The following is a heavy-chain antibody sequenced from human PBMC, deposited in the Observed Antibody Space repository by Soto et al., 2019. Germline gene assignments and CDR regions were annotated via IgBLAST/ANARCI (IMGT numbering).Heavy chain of an antibody. Sequence: GGSLRLSCAASGFTFSSYSMNWVRQAPGKGLEWVSSISSSSSYIYYADSVKGRFTISRDNAKNSLYLQMNSLRAEDTAVYYCARDFRGYDVYYYYGMDVWGQGTTVTVSS. CDR1: GFTFSSYS. CDR3: ARDFRGYDVYYYYGMDV. V-gene: IGHV3-21*01. CDR2: ISSSSSYI. D-gene: IGHD5-12*01. J-gene: IGHJ6*02.